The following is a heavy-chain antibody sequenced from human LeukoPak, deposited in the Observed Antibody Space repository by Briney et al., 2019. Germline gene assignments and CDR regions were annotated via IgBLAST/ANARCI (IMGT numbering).Heavy chain of an antibody. V-gene: IGHV3-74*01. D-gene: IGHD3-9*01. Sequence: GGSLRLSCAASGFTFSSYWMHWVRQAPGKGPVWVSRINNDGSGTTYADSVKGRFTISRDDAKNTLYLQMNSLRAEDTAVYYCASPPLSGSYYFYMDVWGKGTTVTVSS. J-gene: IGHJ6*03. CDR2: INNDGSGT. CDR3: ASPPLSGSYYFYMDV. CDR1: GFTFSSYW.